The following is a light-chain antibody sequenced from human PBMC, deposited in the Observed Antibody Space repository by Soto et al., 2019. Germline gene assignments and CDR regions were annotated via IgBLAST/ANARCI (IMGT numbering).Light chain of an antibody. CDR2: DAS. V-gene: IGKV3-11*01. CDR1: QSVSSY. Sequence: EIVLTQSPATLSLSPGERATISCRDSQSVSSYLAWYQQKPGQAPRLLIYDASNRATGIPARFSGSGSGTDFTLTISSLEPEDFAVYYCQQRSNWTFGQGTKVDIK. CDR3: QQRSNWT. J-gene: IGKJ1*01.